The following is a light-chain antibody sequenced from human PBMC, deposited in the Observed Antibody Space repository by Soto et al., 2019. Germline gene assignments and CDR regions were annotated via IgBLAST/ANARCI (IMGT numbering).Light chain of an antibody. Sequence: QAVVTQEPSLTVSPGGTVTLTCASSTGNLTSGHFTYWFQQKPGQAPRALIFDTSNRHSWTPARFSGSLLGGKAALTLSGAQADDEADYYCLLYYDTIRIFGGGTKLTVL. V-gene: IGLV7-46*01. CDR3: LLYYDTIRI. CDR1: TGNLTSGHF. J-gene: IGLJ2*01. CDR2: DTS.